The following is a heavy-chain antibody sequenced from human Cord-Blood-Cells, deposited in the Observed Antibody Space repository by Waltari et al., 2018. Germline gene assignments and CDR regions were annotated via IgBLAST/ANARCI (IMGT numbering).Heavy chain of an antibody. CDR1: GGSISSHY. CDR2: IYYSGST. CDR3: ARLELGWSYFDY. D-gene: IGHD1-7*01. J-gene: IGHJ4*02. Sequence: QVQLQESGPGLVKPSATLSLTCTVSGGSISSHYWSWIRQPPGKGLEWIGYIYYSGSTNYNPSLKSRVTISVDTSKNQFSLKLSSVTAADTAVYYCARLELGWSYFDYWGQGTLVTVSS. V-gene: IGHV4-59*11.